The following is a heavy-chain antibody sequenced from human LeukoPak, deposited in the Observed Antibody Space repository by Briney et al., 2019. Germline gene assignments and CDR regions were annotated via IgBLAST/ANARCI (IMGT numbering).Heavy chain of an antibody. Sequence: SETLSLTRTVSGDSIRSYYWSWIRQPAGKGLEWIGRIYSSGSTNYNPSLKSRVTMSVDTSKNQFSLKLRSVTAADTAVYYCARDSYNYYDSNNYYFLDSWGQGILVTVSS. CDR2: IYSSGST. CDR3: ARDSYNYYDSNNYYFLDS. D-gene: IGHD3-22*01. J-gene: IGHJ4*02. CDR1: GDSIRSYY. V-gene: IGHV4-4*07.